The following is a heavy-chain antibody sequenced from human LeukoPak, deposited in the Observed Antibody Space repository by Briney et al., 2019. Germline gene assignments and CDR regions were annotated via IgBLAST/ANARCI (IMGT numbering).Heavy chain of an antibody. CDR1: GYTFTDYY. J-gene: IGHJ4*02. V-gene: IGHV1-2*02. D-gene: IGHD3-22*01. CDR3: ARDSGYPYYFDY. Sequence: ASVKVSCKASGYTFTDYYIHWVRQAPGQGLEWMGWINPNSGGTSYAQKFKGRITMTRDTSISTAYIELSRLRSDDTAVYYYARDSGYPYYFDYWGLGTLVTVSS. CDR2: INPNSGGT.